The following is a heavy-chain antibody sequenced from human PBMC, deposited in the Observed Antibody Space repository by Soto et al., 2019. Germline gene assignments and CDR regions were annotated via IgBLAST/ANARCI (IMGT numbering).Heavy chain of an antibody. CDR1: GGTFSSYA. CDR2: IIPIFGTA. J-gene: IGHJ6*02. CDR3: ASGALGNYYYDGMDV. Sequence: ASVKVSCKASGGTFSSYAISWVRQAPGQGLEWMGGIIPIFGTANYAQKLQGRVTMTTDTSTSTAYMELRSLRSDDTAVYYCASGALGNYYYDGMDVWGQGTTVTVSS. D-gene: IGHD4-17*01. V-gene: IGHV1-69*05.